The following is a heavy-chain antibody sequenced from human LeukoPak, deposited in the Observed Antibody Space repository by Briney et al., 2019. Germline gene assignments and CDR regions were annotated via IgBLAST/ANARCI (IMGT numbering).Heavy chain of an antibody. D-gene: IGHD4-17*01. J-gene: IGHJ4*02. CDR3: ARLQMTTVTFDY. Sequence: SETLSLTCTVSGGSISSGGYYWSWIRQPPGKGLEWIGYIYYSGSTYYNPSLKSRVTISVDTSRNHFSLKLSSVTAADTAVYYCARLQMTTVTFDYWGQGTLVTVSS. CDR1: GGSISSGGYY. CDR2: IYYSGST. V-gene: IGHV4-31*03.